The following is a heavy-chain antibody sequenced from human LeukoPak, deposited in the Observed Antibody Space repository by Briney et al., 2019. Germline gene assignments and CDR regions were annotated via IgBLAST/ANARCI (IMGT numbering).Heavy chain of an antibody. CDR1: GGSISSSSYY. V-gene: IGHV4-39*07. Sequence: SETLSLTCTVSGGSISSSSYYWGWIRQPPGKGLEWIGSIYYSGSTYYNPSLKSRVTISVDTSKNQFSLKLSSVTAADTAVYYCAREVAAAGNWFMDVWGKGTTVTVSS. J-gene: IGHJ6*03. CDR2: IYYSGST. CDR3: AREVAAAGNWFMDV. D-gene: IGHD6-13*01.